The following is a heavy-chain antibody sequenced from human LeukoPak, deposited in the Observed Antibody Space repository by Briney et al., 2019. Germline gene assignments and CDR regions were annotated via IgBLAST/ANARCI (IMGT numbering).Heavy chain of an antibody. Sequence: GGSLRLSCEGSGFTFRSHAMSWVRQAPEKGLEFVSGIYENGGTTYYVDSVKGRFSISRDNSKNTLYLQMDSLRGEDTAVYYCAKDFRIGYSAHFDYWGQGALVTVSS. D-gene: IGHD2-21*01. V-gene: IGHV3-23*01. CDR1: GFTFRSHA. CDR3: AKDFRIGYSAHFDY. J-gene: IGHJ4*02. CDR2: IYENGGTT.